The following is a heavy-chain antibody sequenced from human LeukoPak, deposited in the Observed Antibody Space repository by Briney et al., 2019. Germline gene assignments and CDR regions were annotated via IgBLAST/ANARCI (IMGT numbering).Heavy chain of an antibody. D-gene: IGHD1-26*01. Sequence: PGGSLRLSCAASGFTFSSYGMHWVRQAPGKGLEWVAVISYDGSNKYYADSVKGRFTISRDNSKNTLYLQMNSLRAEDTAVYYCAKDWGRSLRELLNWGQGTLVTVSS. CDR2: ISYDGSNK. V-gene: IGHV3-30*18. CDR3: AKDWGRSLRELLN. CDR1: GFTFSSYG. J-gene: IGHJ4*02.